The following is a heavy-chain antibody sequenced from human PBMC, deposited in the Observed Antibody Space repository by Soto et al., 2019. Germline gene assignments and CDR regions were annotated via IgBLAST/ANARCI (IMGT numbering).Heavy chain of an antibody. D-gene: IGHD5-18*01. CDR3: ARGGSNTAMVVTPEYNWFDP. Sequence: GASVKVSCKASGYTFTGYYMHWVRQAPGQGLEWMGWIKPNSGGTNYAQKFQGWVTMTRDTSISTAYMELSRLRSDDTAVYYCARGGSNTAMVVTPEYNWFDPWGQGTLVTVSS. CDR1: GYTFTGYY. CDR2: IKPNSGGT. J-gene: IGHJ5*02. V-gene: IGHV1-2*04.